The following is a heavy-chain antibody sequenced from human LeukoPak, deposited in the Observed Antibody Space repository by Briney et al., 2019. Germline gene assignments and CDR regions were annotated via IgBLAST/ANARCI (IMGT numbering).Heavy chain of an antibody. D-gene: IGHD3-10*01. CDR3: ARVRRMVLPVFDY. CDR2: IYYSGST. J-gene: IGHJ4*02. Sequence: PSETLSLTCTVSGGSISSYYWSWIRQPPGQGLEWLGYIYYSGSTNYNPSLKSRVTISVDTSKNQFSLKLSSVTAADTAVYYCARVRRMVLPVFDYWGQGTLVTVSS. V-gene: IGHV4-59*01. CDR1: GGSISSYY.